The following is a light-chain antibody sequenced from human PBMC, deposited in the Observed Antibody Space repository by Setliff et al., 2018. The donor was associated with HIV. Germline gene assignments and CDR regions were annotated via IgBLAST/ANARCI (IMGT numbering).Light chain of an antibody. Sequence: QSVLTQPASVSGSPGQSITISCTGTSSDVGGYSHVSWYQQHPGKAPKLIIYEVRNRPSGVSTRFSGSKSGNTASLTISGLQPEDEADYYCASYAITNTLPFGTGTKVTVL. CDR2: EVR. CDR3: ASYAITNTLP. J-gene: IGLJ1*01. V-gene: IGLV2-14*03. CDR1: SSDVGGYSH.